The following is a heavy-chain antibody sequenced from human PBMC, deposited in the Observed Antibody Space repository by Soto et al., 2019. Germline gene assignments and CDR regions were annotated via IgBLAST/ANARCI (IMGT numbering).Heavy chain of an antibody. CDR2: IHYSGTT. V-gene: IGHV4-59*01. CDR3: ARYNSYAIDY. D-gene: IGHD2-8*01. Sequence: SETLSLTCTVSGTSISSYYWSWIRQPPGKGLEWIANIHYSGTTNYNPSPASRVTLSVDTSKNQFSLKMTSVTAADRAMYFCARYNSYAIDYWGRGTLVTSPQ. CDR1: GTSISSYY. J-gene: IGHJ4*02.